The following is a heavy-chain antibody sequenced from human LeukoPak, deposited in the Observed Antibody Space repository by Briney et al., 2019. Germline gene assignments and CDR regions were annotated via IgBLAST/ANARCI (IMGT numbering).Heavy chain of an antibody. D-gene: IGHD5-18*01. CDR3: ARLTVDTAMVTVGFDY. Sequence: GESLKISCKGSGYSFTSYWIGWVRQMPGKGLEWMGIIYPGDSDTRYSPSFQGQVTISADKSISTAYLQWSSLKASDTAMYYCARLTVDTAMVTVGFDYWGQGTLVTVSS. CDR2: IYPGDSDT. J-gene: IGHJ4*02. CDR1: GYSFTSYW. V-gene: IGHV5-51*01.